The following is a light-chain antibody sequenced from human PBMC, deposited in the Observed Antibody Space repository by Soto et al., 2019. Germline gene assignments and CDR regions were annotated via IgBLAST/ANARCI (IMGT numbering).Light chain of an antibody. V-gene: IGLV2-18*01. Sequence: QLVLTQPPSVSGSPGQSVTISCSGTINDVTAYYRVSWYQQTPGTAPKLMIYDVSNRPSGVPDRFSGSRSGNTASLTISGLQAEDEGDYYCSVYTRTSTYVFGTGTKLTVL. J-gene: IGLJ1*01. CDR1: INDVTAYYR. CDR3: SVYTRTSTYV. CDR2: DVS.